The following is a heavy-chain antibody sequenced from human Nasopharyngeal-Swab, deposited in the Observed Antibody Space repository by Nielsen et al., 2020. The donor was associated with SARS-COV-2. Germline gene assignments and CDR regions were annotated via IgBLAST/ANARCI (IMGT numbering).Heavy chain of an antibody. Sequence: ASVKVSCKVSGYTLTELSMHWVRQAPGKGLEWMGGFDPEDGETIYAQKFQGRVTMTEDTSTDTAYMEMSSLRSEGTAVYYCATGAEQWRGFGLDYWGQGTLVTVSS. V-gene: IGHV1-24*01. CDR3: ATGAEQWRGFGLDY. D-gene: IGHD6-19*01. J-gene: IGHJ4*02. CDR2: FDPEDGET. CDR1: GYTLTELS.